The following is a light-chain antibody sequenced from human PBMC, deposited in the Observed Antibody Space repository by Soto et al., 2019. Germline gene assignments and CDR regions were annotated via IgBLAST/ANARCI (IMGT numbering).Light chain of an antibody. V-gene: IGKV3-15*01. J-gene: IGKJ4*01. Sequence: EIVMTQSPATLSVSPRERATLSCRASQSVSSNLAWYQQKPGQAPRLLIYDASTRATGIPARFSGSGSGTEFTLTISSLQSEDFAVYYCQQYNNWPLTFGGGIKVEIK. CDR1: QSVSSN. CDR3: QQYNNWPLT. CDR2: DAS.